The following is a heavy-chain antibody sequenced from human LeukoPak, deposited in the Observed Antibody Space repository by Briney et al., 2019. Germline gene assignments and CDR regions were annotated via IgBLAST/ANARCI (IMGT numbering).Heavy chain of an antibody. CDR1: GYTFTSYG. J-gene: IGHJ5*02. CDR2: ISAYNGNT. D-gene: IGHD2-15*01. V-gene: IGHV1-18*01. CDR3: ARRYCSGGSCYVGANWFDP. Sequence: GASVKVSCKASGYTFTSYGISWVRQAPGQGLEWMGWISAYNGNTNYAQKLQGRVTMTTDTSTSTAYMELRSLRSDDTAVYYCARRYCSGGSCYVGANWFDPWGQGTLVTVSP.